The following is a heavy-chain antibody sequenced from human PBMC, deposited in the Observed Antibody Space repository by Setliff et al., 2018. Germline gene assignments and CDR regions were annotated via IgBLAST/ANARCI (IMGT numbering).Heavy chain of an antibody. Sequence: PGGSLRLSCAASGFTFSDYYMSWIRQAPGKGLEWVSYISSSGSTIYYADSVKGRFTISRDNAKNSLYLQMNSLRAEDTAVYYCARGSQYQLPKHKGRVYNCGGECYIPPPDSYWGQGTLVTVS. V-gene: IGHV3-11*04. CDR2: ISSSGSTI. D-gene: IGHD2-21*01. CDR3: ARGSQYQLPKHKGRVYNCGGECYIPPPDSY. J-gene: IGHJ4*02. CDR1: GFTFSDYY.